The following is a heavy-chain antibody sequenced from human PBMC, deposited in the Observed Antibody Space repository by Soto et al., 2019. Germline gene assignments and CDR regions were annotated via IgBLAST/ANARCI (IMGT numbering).Heavy chain of an antibody. J-gene: IGHJ4*02. CDR3: AKDQSRIMGAPDY. CDR1: GFPFKDFA. D-gene: IGHD1-26*01. Sequence: EVQLLESGGKLVQPGGSLRLSCAASGFPFKDFAMNWVRQAPGRGLEWVSVSSGSGATTYYAGSVKGRFTVSRDNLKNTLYLHMKSLRAEDTAVYYCAKDQSRIMGAPDYWGQGTLVTVSS. CDR2: SSGSGATT. V-gene: IGHV3-23*01.